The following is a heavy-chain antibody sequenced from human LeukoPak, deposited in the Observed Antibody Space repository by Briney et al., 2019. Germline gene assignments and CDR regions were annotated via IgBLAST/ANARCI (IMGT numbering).Heavy chain of an antibody. CDR2: ISGSGGST. Sequence: GGSLRLSCAASGFTFSSYAMSWVRQAPGKGLEWVSAISGSGGSTYYADSVKGRFTISRDNSKNTLYLQMNSLRAEDTAVYYCATHRSSWYEYFQHWGQGTLVTVSS. CDR1: GFTFSSYA. D-gene: IGHD6-13*01. J-gene: IGHJ1*01. V-gene: IGHV3-23*01. CDR3: ATHRSSWYEYFQH.